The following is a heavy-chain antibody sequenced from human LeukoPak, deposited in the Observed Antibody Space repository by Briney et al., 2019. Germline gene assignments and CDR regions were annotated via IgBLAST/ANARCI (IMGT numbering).Heavy chain of an antibody. CDR1: GVTSSSYA. CDR2: ISYDGNNK. D-gene: IGHD3-22*01. CDR3: ARAGTYYYDSSGYFALDS. V-gene: IGHV3-30*04. Sequence: GGSLRLSCAASGVTSSSYAIHWVRQAPGKGLEWVALISYDGNNKYYIDSVKGRFTISRDNSKNTLYLQMNSLRAEDTAVYYCARAGTYYYDSSGYFALDSWGQGTLVTVSS. J-gene: IGHJ4*02.